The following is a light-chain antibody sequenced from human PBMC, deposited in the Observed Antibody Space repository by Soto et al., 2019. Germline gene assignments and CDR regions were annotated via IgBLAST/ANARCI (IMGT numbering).Light chain of an antibody. CDR3: SSYTSSSSWV. J-gene: IGLJ3*02. CDR1: SSDVGNYNY. CDR2: EVS. Sequence: QSVLTQPASVSGSPGQSITISCTGTSSDVGNYNYVSWYQQHPGKGPKLMIYEVSNRPSGASNRFSGSKYGNTASLTISGLQAEDEADYYCSSYTSSSSWVFGGGTKVTVL. V-gene: IGLV2-14*01.